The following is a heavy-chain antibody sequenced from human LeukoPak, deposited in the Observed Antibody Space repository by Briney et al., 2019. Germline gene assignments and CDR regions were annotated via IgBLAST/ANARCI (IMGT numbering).Heavy chain of an antibody. Sequence: SETLSLTCTVSGGSISSSSYYWGWIRQPPGKALEWIGSIYYSGSTYYNPSLKSRVTISVDTSKNQFSLKLSSVTAADTAVYYCARVRGDYPNWFDPWGQGTLVTVSS. V-gene: IGHV4-39*07. CDR3: ARVRGDYPNWFDP. D-gene: IGHD4-17*01. CDR1: GGSISSSSYY. CDR2: IYYSGST. J-gene: IGHJ5*02.